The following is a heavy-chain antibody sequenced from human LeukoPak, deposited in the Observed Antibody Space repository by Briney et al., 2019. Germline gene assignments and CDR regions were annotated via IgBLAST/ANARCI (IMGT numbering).Heavy chain of an antibody. V-gene: IGHV1-3*03. CDR2: INAGNGNT. Sequence: ASVTVSCKASGYTFTSYAMHWVRPAPGQRRDWMGWINAGNGNTKYSQEFQGRVTITRDTSASTAYMELGSLRSEDMAVYYCARSVAYYYYMDVWGKGTTVTVSS. J-gene: IGHJ6*03. CDR1: GYTFTSYA. CDR3: ARSVAYYYYMDV.